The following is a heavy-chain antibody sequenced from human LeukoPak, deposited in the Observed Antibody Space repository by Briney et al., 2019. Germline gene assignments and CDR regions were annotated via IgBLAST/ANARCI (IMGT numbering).Heavy chain of an antibody. J-gene: IGHJ4*02. D-gene: IGHD6-19*01. V-gene: IGHV3-23*01. Sequence: GGSLRLSCAASGFTFSTYSMTWVRQGPGKGLEGVSSIYPSGDSTFYADSVKGRFTISRDNSKNTLYLQMSRLRNEDTAIYYCAKDVVPHSGWDLDYWGQGTLVTVSS. CDR2: IYPSGDST. CDR3: AKDVVPHSGWDLDY. CDR1: GFTFSTYS.